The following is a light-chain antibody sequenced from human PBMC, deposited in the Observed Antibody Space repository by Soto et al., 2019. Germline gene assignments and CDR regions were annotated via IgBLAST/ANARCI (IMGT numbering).Light chain of an antibody. CDR3: MQGISFT. CDR2: KVS. CDR1: QSLVHSDGNAY. V-gene: IGKV2-30*02. Sequence: VVMTQSPLSLPVTLGQPASISCRSSQSLVHSDGNAYLNWFKQRPGQSPRRLIYKVSNRDSGVQDRASGSGSATDFTLSISRVEADDVGVYYCMQGISFTFGQETKVDIK. J-gene: IGKJ1*01.